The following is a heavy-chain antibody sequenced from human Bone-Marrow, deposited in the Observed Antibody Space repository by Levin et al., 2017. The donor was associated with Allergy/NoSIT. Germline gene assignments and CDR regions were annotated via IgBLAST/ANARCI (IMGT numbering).Heavy chain of an antibody. CDR1: GFTFGDYA. J-gene: IGHJ6*02. CDR3: SRTCGGLATTSCDYYGMDV. V-gene: IGHV3-49*03. Sequence: GGSLRLSCTTSGFTFGDYAIIWFRQAPGKGLEWVRFIRGKAFGGTREYAASVKGRFTISRDESKSAAYLQMNSLKTEDTAVYFCSRTCGGLATTSCDYYGMDVWGQGTTVTVSS. D-gene: IGHD5-12*01. CDR2: IRGKAFGGTR.